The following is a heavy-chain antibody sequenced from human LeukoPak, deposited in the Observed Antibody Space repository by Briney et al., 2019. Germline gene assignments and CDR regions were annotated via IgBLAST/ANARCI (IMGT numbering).Heavy chain of an antibody. CDR3: AGGAGVVPAAPAVF. Sequence: SETLSLTRAVYGGSFSGYYWSWIRQPPGKGLEWIGEINHSGSTNYNPSLKSQVTISVDTSKNQFSLKLSSVTAADTAVYYCAGGAGVVPAAPAVFWGQGTLVTVSS. CDR2: INHSGST. D-gene: IGHD2-2*01. J-gene: IGHJ4*02. V-gene: IGHV4-34*01. CDR1: GGSFSGYY.